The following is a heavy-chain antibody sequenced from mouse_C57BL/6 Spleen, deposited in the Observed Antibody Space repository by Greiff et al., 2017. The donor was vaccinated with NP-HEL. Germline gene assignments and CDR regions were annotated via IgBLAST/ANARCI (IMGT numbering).Heavy chain of an antibody. CDR1: GYTFTDHP. V-gene: IGHV1-78*01. CDR3: ARTANWDEGCAY. CDR2: IYPRDGST. Sequence: VQLQQSAAELVKPGASVQISCKVSGYTFTDHPIHWMKQRPEQGLEWIGFIYPRDGSTKYNEKFKGKFTLTSDKSPRKAYMQLHSLTSEDSAFYVCARTANWDEGCAYWGQGTLVTVSA. D-gene: IGHD4-1*02. J-gene: IGHJ3*01.